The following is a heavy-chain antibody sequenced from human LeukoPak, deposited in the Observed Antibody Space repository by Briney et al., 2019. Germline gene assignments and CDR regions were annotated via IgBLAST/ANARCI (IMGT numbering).Heavy chain of an antibody. CDR3: AREVPAGRERPYYYDSSGAHFDY. J-gene: IGHJ4*02. CDR1: VGTFSSDA. V-gene: IGHV1-69*05. Sequence: SVKVSCKASVGTFSSDAISCVRQGPGQGLEWMGSISPIFVTANDAQKFQGRVTITTDESTSTAYMEMSSLRSEDTAVYYCAREVPAGRERPYYYDSSGAHFDYWGQGPLVTASS. CDR2: ISPIFVTA. D-gene: IGHD3-22*01.